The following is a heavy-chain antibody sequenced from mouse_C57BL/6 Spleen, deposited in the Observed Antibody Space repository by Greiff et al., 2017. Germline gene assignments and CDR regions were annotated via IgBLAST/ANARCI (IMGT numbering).Heavy chain of an antibody. D-gene: IGHD1-1*01. Sequence: EVKVVESGEGLVKPGGSLKLSCAASGFTFSSYAMYWVRQTPEKRLEWVAYISSGGDYIYYADPVKGRFTISRDNARNSLYLQMSSLKSEDTALYYCTRDNYGSSYVFAYWGQGTLVTVSA. CDR1: GFTFSSYA. J-gene: IGHJ3*01. CDR3: TRDNYGSSYVFAY. CDR2: ISSGGDYI. V-gene: IGHV5-9-1*02.